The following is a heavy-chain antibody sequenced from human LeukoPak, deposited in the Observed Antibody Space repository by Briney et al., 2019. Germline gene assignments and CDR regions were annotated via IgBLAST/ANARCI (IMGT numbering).Heavy chain of an antibody. V-gene: IGHV1-2*02. Sequence: GASVKVSCKASGGTFSSYAISWVRQAPGQGLEWMGWINPNSGGTNYAQKFQGRVTMTRDTSISTAYMELSRLRSDDTAVYYCARVNWNYADYWGQGTLVTVSS. J-gene: IGHJ4*02. CDR2: INPNSGGT. CDR1: GGTFSSYA. D-gene: IGHD1-1*01. CDR3: ARVNWNYADY.